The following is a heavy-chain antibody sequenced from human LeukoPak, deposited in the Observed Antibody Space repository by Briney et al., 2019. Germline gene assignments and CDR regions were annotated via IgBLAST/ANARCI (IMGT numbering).Heavy chain of an antibody. CDR2: INVDSGGT. V-gene: IGHV1-2*02. J-gene: IGHJ4*02. CDR3: AGEYSGSGSFDC. CDR1: EHTFNGYY. D-gene: IGHD3-10*01. Sequence: ASVKVSCKGYEHTFNGYYVHWVRQAPGQGLAYMGWINVDSGGTKYAQRLQGRVTMTRDTSIRTAYMEVSSLRSDDTAVYYCAGEYSGSGSFDCWGQGTQVTVSS.